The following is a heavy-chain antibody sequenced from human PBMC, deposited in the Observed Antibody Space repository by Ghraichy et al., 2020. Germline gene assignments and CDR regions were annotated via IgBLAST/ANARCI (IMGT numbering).Heavy chain of an antibody. CDR2: ISASGATP. V-gene: IGHV3-23*01. D-gene: IGHD2/OR15-2a*01. CDR3: AKGSTSAKDYYGMDV. Sequence: GGSLRLSCVASGFTFTSHAMTWVRQAPGKGLEWVSSISASGATPYYGPSASGRFTISKDNSKNTVYLQLNSLRAEDTAIYFCAKGSTSAKDYYGMDVWGHGTTVTVS. CDR1: GFTFTSHA. J-gene: IGHJ6*02.